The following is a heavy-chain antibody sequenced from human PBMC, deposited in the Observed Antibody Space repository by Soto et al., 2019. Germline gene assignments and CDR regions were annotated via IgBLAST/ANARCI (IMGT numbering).Heavy chain of an antibody. CDR1: GGTFGNLR. D-gene: IGHD3-10*01. CDR3: ARDREDGSGTKYNWFDS. V-gene: IGHV1-69*01. CDR2: TIPIFDTP. J-gene: IGHJ5*01. Sequence: QMQLVQSGAEVKKPGSSVKISCKASGGTFGNLRISWLRQAPGQGLEWMGGTIPIFDTPHYAEKFRDRVTITAVATTTAYFELTSLTSADTATYYCARDREDGSGTKYNWFDSWGQGTLVTVSS.